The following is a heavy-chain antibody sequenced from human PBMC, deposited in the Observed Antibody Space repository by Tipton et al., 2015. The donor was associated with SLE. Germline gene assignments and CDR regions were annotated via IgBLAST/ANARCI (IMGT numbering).Heavy chain of an antibody. J-gene: IGHJ1*01. CDR1: GGSFSGYY. V-gene: IGHV4-34*01. D-gene: IGHD6-13*01. Sequence: GLVKPSETLSLTCAVYGGSFSGYYWSWIRQPPGKGLEWIGEINHSGSTNYNPSLKSRVTISVDTSKNQFSLKLSSVTAADTAVYYCARTGYSSSWLYFQHWGRGTLVTVSS. CDR2: INHSGST. CDR3: ARTGYSSSWLYFQH.